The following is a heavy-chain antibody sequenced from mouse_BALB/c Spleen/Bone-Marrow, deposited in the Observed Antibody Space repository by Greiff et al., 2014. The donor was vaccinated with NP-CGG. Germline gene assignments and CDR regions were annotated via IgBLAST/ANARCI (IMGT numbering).Heavy chain of an antibody. CDR3: ARRRGKGEAMDY. CDR1: GYTFTSYW. CDR2: IFPGTGTT. D-gene: IGHD2-1*01. Sequence: VQLQQSGAELVKPGASVKLSCKTSGYTFTSYWIQWVKQRPGQGLGWIGEIFPGTGTTYYNEKFKGKATLTIDTSSSTAYMQLSSLTCEDSAVYFCARRRGKGEAMDYWGQGTSVTVSS. V-gene: IGHV1S132*01. J-gene: IGHJ4*01.